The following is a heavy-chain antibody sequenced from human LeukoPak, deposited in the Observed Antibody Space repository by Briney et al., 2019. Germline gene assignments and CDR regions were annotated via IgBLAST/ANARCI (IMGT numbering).Heavy chain of an antibody. CDR3: ARGASSSSWYHYYYYMDV. D-gene: IGHD6-13*01. V-gene: IGHV4-59*01. CDR1: GGSISSYY. J-gene: IGHJ6*03. Sequence: PSETLSLTCTVSGGSISSYYWSWIRQPPGKGLEWIGYIYYSGSTNYNPSLKSRVTISVDTSKNQFSLKLSSVTAADTAVYYCARGASSSSWYHYYYYMDVWGQGTLVTVSS. CDR2: IYYSGST.